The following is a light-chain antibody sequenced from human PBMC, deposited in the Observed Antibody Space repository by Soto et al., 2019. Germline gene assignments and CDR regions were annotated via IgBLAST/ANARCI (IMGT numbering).Light chain of an antibody. V-gene: IGLV1-51*01. CDR2: DNN. CDR1: SSNIGDNY. CDR3: GTWDTSMSAGV. J-gene: IGLJ2*01. Sequence: QSVLMQPPSVSAAPGQKVSISCSGSSSNIGDNYVSWYQQFPGTAPKLLIYDNNKRPSGIPDRFSGSASGTSATLGITGLQTGDEADYYCGTWDTSMSAGVFGGGTKLTVL.